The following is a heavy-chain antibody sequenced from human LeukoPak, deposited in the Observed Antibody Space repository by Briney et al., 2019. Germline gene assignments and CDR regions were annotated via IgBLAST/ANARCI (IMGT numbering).Heavy chain of an antibody. J-gene: IGHJ4*02. CDR3: AKGGSGWYSAR. D-gene: IGHD6-19*01. Sequence: GGSLRLSCAASGFTFSSYAMSWVRQAPGKGLKWVSAISGSGGSTYYADSVKARFTIPRDNSKTTLYLQTNSLRAEDTDVYYCAKGGSGWYSARWGQGTLVTVSS. V-gene: IGHV3-23*01. CDR1: GFTFSSYA. CDR2: ISGSGGST.